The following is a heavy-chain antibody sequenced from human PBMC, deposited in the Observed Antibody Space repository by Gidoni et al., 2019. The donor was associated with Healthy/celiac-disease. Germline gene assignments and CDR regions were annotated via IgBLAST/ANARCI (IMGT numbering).Heavy chain of an antibody. D-gene: IGHD4-4*01. CDR1: GFTFDDYA. Sequence: EVQLVESGGGLVQPGRSLRLSCAASGFTFDDYAMHWVRQAPGKGLEWVSGISWNSGSIGYADSVKGRFTISRDNAKNSLYLQMNSLRAEDTALYYCAKEGALTTAYYFDYWGQGTLVTVSS. CDR2: ISWNSGSI. J-gene: IGHJ4*02. CDR3: AKEGALTTAYYFDY. V-gene: IGHV3-9*01.